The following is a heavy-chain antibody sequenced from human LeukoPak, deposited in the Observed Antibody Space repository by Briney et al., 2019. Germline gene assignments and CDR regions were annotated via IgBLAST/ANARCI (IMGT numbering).Heavy chain of an antibody. CDR3: AKARRDGYKSLGFDY. J-gene: IGHJ4*02. CDR2: ISGSGGST. D-gene: IGHD5-24*01. Sequence: PGGSLKLSCAASGFTFSSYAMSWVRQAPGKGLEWVSAISGSGGSTYYADSVKGRFTISRDNSKDTLYLQMNSLRAEDTAVYYCAKARRDGYKSLGFDYWGQGTLVTVSS. V-gene: IGHV3-23*01. CDR1: GFTFSSYA.